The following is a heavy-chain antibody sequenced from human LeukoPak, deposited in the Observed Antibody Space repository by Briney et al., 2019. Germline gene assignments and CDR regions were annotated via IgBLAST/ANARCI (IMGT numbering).Heavy chain of an antibody. CDR2: IYYSGST. CDR3: ARQHTSGYYYFDY. CDR1: GGSISSYY. Sequence: SETLSLTCAVSGGSISSYYWNWIRQPPGKGLEWIGYIYYSGSTNYNPSLKSRVTMSVDTSKNQFSLTLTPVTAADTAVYYCARQHTSGYYYFDYWGQGTLVTVSP. D-gene: IGHD3-22*01. J-gene: IGHJ4*02. V-gene: IGHV4-59*08.